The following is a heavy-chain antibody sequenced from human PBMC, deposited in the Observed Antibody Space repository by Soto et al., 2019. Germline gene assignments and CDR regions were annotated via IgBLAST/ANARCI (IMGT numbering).Heavy chain of an antibody. D-gene: IGHD6-13*01. CDR2: IYYSGST. CDR1: GGSISSGGYY. Sequence: SETLSLTCTVSGGSISSGGYYWSWIRQHPGKGLEWIGYIYYSGSTYYNPSLKSRVTISVDTSKNQFSLKLSPVTAADTAVYYCARVSDSSSWSNWFDPWGQGTLVTVSS. J-gene: IGHJ5*02. CDR3: ARVSDSSSWSNWFDP. V-gene: IGHV4-31*03.